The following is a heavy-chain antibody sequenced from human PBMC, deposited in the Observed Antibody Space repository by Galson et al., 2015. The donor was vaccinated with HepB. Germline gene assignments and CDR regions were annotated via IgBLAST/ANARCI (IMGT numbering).Heavy chain of an antibody. CDR2: IKSKTDGGTT. V-gene: IGHV3-15*01. D-gene: IGHD5-12*01. Sequence: SLRLSCAASGFTFSNAWMSWVRQAPGKGLEWVGRIKSKTDGGTTDYAAPVKGRFTISRDDSKNTLYLQMNSLKTEDTAVYYCTTDGTFRRLGGHSGYEPLCDWGQETLVTVSS. CDR1: GFTFSNAW. J-gene: IGHJ4*02. CDR3: TTDGTFRRLGGHSGYEPLCD.